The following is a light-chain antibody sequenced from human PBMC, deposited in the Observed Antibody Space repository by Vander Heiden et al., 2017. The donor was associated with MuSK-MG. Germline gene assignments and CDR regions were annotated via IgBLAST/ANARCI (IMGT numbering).Light chain of an antibody. CDR3: CSYAGNINSVV. CDR2: DVT. Sequence: QSALTQPASVSGSPGQSITISCTGTSSDIGGYNYVSWYQQHPGKAPKLMSYDVTNRPSGVSNRFSGSKSGNSASLTISGLQADDEADDDGCSYAGNINSVVFGGGTKLTVL. CDR1: SSDIGGYNY. J-gene: IGLJ2*01. V-gene: IGLV2-14*03.